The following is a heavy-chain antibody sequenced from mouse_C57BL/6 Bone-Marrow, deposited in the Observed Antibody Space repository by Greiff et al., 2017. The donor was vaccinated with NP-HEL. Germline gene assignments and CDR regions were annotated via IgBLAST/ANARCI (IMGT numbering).Heavy chain of an antibody. J-gene: IGHJ4*01. Sequence: EVQLQQSGPGMVKPSQSLSLTCTVTGYSITSGYDWHWIRHFPGNKLEWMGYISYSGSTNYNPSLKSRISITHDTSKNHFFLKLNSVTTEDTATYYCARRANWYYAMDYWGQGTSVTVSS. CDR3: ARRANWYYAMDY. CDR1: GYSITSGYD. D-gene: IGHD4-1*01. CDR2: ISYSGST. V-gene: IGHV3-1*01.